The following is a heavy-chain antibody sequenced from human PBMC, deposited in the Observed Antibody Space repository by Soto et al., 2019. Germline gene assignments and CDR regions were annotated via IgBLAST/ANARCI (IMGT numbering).Heavy chain of an antibody. CDR1: GFTFSGSA. D-gene: IGHD7-27*01. J-gene: IGHJ5*02. CDR2: IRSKANSYAT. Sequence: GGSLRLSCAASGFTFSGSAMHWVRQASGKGLEWVGRIRSKANSYATAYAASVKGRFTISRDDSKNTAYLQMNSLKTEDTAVYYCTRRLNGGNGDSPSWGQGTLVTVSS. V-gene: IGHV3-73*01. CDR3: TRRLNGGNGDSPS.